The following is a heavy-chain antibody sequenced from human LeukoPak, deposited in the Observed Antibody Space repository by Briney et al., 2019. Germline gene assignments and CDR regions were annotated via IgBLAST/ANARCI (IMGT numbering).Heavy chain of an antibody. Sequence: ASVKVSCKASGYTFTSYYMHWVRQAPGQGLEWMGIINPSGGSTSYAQKFQGRVTMTRDMSTSTVYMELSSLRSEDTAVYYCARATRAPLYSSSSLIDYWGQGTLVTVSS. J-gene: IGHJ4*02. CDR3: ARATRAPLYSSSSLIDY. D-gene: IGHD6-6*01. V-gene: IGHV1-46*01. CDR1: GYTFTSYY. CDR2: INPSGGST.